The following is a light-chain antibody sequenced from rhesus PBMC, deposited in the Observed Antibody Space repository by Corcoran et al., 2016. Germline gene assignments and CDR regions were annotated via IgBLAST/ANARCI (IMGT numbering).Light chain of an antibody. CDR3: GQGTNVPPYS. V-gene: IGKV2-65*01. CDR1: QSLVHSNGNTY. J-gene: IGKJ2*01. Sequence: DVVMTQSPLSLPITPGQPASISCRSSQSLVHSNGNTYLSWYQQKPGQPPRRLIYEVSNRDSGVPDRFSCSGAGTDFTLKISRVEAEDVGVYYCGQGTNVPPYSFGQGTKVEIK. CDR2: EVS.